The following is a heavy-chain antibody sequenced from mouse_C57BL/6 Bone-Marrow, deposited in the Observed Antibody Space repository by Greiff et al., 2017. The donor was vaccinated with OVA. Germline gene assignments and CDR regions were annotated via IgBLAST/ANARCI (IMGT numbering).Heavy chain of an antibody. J-gene: IGHJ3*01. CDR3: ASGYDNSFAY. V-gene: IGHV5-15*01. CDR2: ISNVAYSI. D-gene: IGHD2-3*01. CDR1: GFNFSDYG. Sequence: EVQLVESGGGLVQPGGSLKLSCAASGFNFSDYGMAWVRQAPRKGPEWVAFISNVAYSIEYADTVTGRFTISRETATNTLYLEMSRLRSKDTSMYYCASGYDNSFAYWGPANLVTVSA.